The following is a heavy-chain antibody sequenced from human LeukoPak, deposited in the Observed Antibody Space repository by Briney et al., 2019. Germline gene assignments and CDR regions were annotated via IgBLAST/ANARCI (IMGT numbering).Heavy chain of an antibody. CDR3: AKDKVSGWPYYYGLDV. Sequence: QPGGSLRLSCAASGFTSSSVGMSWVRQAPGKGLEWVSGISGSGGRTYYAGSVKGRFTISRDNSKNTLYLQMNSLRAEDTALYYCAKDKVSGWPYYYGLDVWGQGTTVTVSS. V-gene: IGHV3-23*01. D-gene: IGHD6-19*01. J-gene: IGHJ6*02. CDR1: GFTSSSVG. CDR2: ISGSGGRT.